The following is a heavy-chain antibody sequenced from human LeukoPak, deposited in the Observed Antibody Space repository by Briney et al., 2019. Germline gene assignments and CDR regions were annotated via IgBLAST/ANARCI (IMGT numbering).Heavy chain of an antibody. V-gene: IGHV3-23*01. CDR2: ISGSGGST. J-gene: IGHJ4*02. CDR1: GFTFSSHA. Sequence: GGSLRLSCAASGFTFSSHAMNWVRQAPGKGLEWVSAISGSGGSTYYADSVKGRFTISRDNSKNILYVQMNSLRAEDTAIYYCAKVMAVAARRGNIDYWGQGTLVTVSS. D-gene: IGHD6-19*01. CDR3: AKVMAVAARRGNIDY.